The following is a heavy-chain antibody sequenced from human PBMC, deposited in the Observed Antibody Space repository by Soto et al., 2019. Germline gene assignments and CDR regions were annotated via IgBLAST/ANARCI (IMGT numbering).Heavy chain of an antibody. J-gene: IGHJ4*02. CDR1: GFTFKTFV. V-gene: IGHV3-48*02. Sequence: EVQLVESGGGLVQPGGSLRLSCAASGFTFKTFVMNWVRQAPGKGLEWVSYISGSSNTINFADSVRGRFTISRDNAKNSMYLQMNSLRDEDTAVYYCVGGTEVMTASAYFDYWGQGTLVIVSS. CDR2: ISGSSNTI. CDR3: VGGTEVMTASAYFDY. D-gene: IGHD2-21*02.